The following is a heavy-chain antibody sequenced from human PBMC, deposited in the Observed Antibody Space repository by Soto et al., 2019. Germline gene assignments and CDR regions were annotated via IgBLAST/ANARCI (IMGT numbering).Heavy chain of an antibody. J-gene: IGHJ6*02. CDR3: ARDRGSYGMDV. CDR1: GDSISVGYY. Sequence: QVQLQVSGPGLVKPSQTLSLTCTVSGDSISVGYYWSWIRQHPGKGLEWIGYVSPSGTTYYNPSLKSRVSISTDRSKNQFSLEVSSVTAADTAVYYCARDRGSYGMDVWGQGTTVTVSS. V-gene: IGHV4-31*03. CDR2: VSPSGTT.